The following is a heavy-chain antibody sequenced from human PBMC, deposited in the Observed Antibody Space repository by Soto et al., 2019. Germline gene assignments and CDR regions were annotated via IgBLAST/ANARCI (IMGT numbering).Heavy chain of an antibody. Sequence: SETLSLTCTVSGGSISSGDYYWSWIRQPPGKGLEWIGYIYYSGSTYYNPSLKSRVTISVDTSKNQFSLKLSSVTAADTAVYYCARVHYYDSSGYFSSYWFDPWGQGTLVTVSS. D-gene: IGHD3-22*01. CDR2: IYYSGST. CDR3: ARVHYYDSSGYFSSYWFDP. CDR1: GGSISSGDYY. V-gene: IGHV4-30-4*01. J-gene: IGHJ5*02.